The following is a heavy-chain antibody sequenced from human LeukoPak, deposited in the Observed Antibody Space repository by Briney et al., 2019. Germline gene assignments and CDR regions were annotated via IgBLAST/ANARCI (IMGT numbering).Heavy chain of an antibody. CDR2: NYPGGTI. J-gene: IGHJ5*02. Sequence: SETLSLTCAVSGASFTSYHWTWIRQPPGKGLEWIGDNYPGGTIRYNPSLESRVTISVDTSKNQFSLMLNSVTAADTAVYYCARGGRRGWFDPWGQGTLVTVSS. CDR3: ARGGRRGWFDP. V-gene: IGHV4-4*09. CDR1: GASFTSYH.